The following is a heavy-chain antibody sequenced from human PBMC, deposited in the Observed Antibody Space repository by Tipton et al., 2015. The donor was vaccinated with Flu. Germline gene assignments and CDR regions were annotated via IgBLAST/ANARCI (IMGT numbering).Heavy chain of an antibody. CDR1: GEALGSYY. CDR3: ARGGWEPHGGWFDP. J-gene: IGHJ5*02. D-gene: IGHD1-26*01. V-gene: IGHV4-59*01. Sequence: GEALGSYYWSWIRQSPGKGLEWIGQVYYSGTTNYNPSLKSRVTISLDRSKNQLSLHLNSITTADTAVFYCARGGWEPHGGWFDPWGQGTLVAVSS. CDR2: VYYSGTT.